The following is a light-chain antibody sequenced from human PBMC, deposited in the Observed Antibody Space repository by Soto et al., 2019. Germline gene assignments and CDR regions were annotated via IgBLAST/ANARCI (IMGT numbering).Light chain of an antibody. Sequence: QSVLTQPASVSGSPGQSITISCTGTSSDVGVYNYVSWYQQHPGKAPKLMIYEVSNRPSGVSNRFSGSKSGYTASLTISGPQAEEEADYYCSSYTSSSTYGFGTGTKLTVL. CDR1: SSDVGVYNY. J-gene: IGLJ1*01. CDR3: SSYTSSSTYG. CDR2: EVS. V-gene: IGLV2-14*03.